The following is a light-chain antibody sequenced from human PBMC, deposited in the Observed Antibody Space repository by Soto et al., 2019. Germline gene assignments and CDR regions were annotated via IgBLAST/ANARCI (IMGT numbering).Light chain of an antibody. V-gene: IGKV3-11*01. CDR2: DAS. CDR1: QSVSTY. J-gene: IGKJ2*01. CDR3: QQRSNWPRT. Sequence: EIVLTQSPATLSLSPGERATLSCRASQSVSTYLAWYQQKPGQAPRLFIYDASNRATGTPARFSGSGSGTDFTLTISSLESEDFAVYYCQQRSNWPRTFGQGTKLEIK.